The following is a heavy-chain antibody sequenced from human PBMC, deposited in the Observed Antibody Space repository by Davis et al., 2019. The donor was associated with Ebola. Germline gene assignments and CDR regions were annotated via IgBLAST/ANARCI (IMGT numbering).Heavy chain of an antibody. CDR3: ARHYYDFWSGYFPSADY. J-gene: IGHJ4*02. D-gene: IGHD3-3*01. V-gene: IGHV3-30-3*01. Sequence: PGGSLSLSCAASGFTFSSYAMHWVRQAPGKGLEWVAVISYDGSNKYYADSVKGRFTISRDNAKNSLYLQMNSLRAEDTALYYCARHYYDFWSGYFPSADYWGQGTLVTVSS. CDR2: ISYDGSNK. CDR1: GFTFSSYA.